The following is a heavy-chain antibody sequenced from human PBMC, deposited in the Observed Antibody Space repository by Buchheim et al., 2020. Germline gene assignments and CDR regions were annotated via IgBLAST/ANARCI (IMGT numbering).Heavy chain of an antibody. D-gene: IGHD3-10*01. CDR3: ARDYGSGSYPVDYFDY. CDR2: ISYDGSNK. V-gene: IGHV3-30*01. Sequence: QVQLVESGGGVVQPGRSLRLSCAASGFTFSSYAMHWVRQAPGKGLEWVAVISYDGSNKYYADSVKGRFTISRDNSKKTLYLQMNSLRAEDTAVYYCARDYGSGSYPVDYFDYWGQGTL. CDR1: GFTFSSYA. J-gene: IGHJ4*02.